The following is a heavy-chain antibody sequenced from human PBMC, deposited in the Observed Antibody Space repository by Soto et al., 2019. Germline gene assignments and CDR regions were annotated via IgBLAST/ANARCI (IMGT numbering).Heavy chain of an antibody. CDR1: GYTFTGYA. J-gene: IGHJ4*02. D-gene: IGHD3-10*01. CDR3: ARDREYYYGSGTYSGPYSGPPFDY. V-gene: IGHV1-3*01. Sequence: ASVKVSCKASGYTFTGYAMHWVRQAPGQRLEWMGWINAGNGNTKYSQKFQGRVTITRDTSASTAYMELSSLRSEDTAVYYCARDREYYYGSGTYSGPYSGPPFDYWGQGTLVTVSS. CDR2: INAGNGNT.